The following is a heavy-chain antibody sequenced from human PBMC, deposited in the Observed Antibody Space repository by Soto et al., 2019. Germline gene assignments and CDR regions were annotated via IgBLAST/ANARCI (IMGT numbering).Heavy chain of an antibody. CDR3: ARNSGGLRDLFAF. D-gene: IGHD2-21*01. V-gene: IGHV3-23*01. CDR1: GFTFSNYA. Sequence: GGSLRLSCAASGFTFSNYAMSWVRQAPGKGLEWVSTISGSGGSTYYADSVKGRFTISRDNSKNTLYLQMNSLRAEDTAVYYFARNSGGLRDLFAFCGQGSSV. J-gene: IGHJ1*01. CDR2: ISGSGGST.